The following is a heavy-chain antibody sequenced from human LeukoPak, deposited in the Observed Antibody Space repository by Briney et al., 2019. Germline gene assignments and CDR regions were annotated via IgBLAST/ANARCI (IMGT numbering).Heavy chain of an antibody. V-gene: IGHV4-39*07. CDR3: ARITGDGGIVVVPAVPPRGVDY. CDR1: GGSISSGDYY. D-gene: IGHD2-2*01. CDR2: INHSGST. Sequence: PSETLSLTCTVSGGSISSGDYYWSWIRQPPGKGLEWIGEINHSGSTNYNPSLKSRVTISVDTSKNQFSLKLSSVTAADTAVYYCARITGDGGIVVVPAVPPRGVDYWGQGTLVTVSS. J-gene: IGHJ4*02.